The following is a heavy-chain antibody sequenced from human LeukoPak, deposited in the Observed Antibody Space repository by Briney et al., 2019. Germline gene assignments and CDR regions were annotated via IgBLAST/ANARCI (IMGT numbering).Heavy chain of an antibody. D-gene: IGHD3-3*01. Sequence: GGSLRLSCAASGFTFSSYAMSWVRQAPGKGLEWVSGISGSGDSTYYTDSVKGRFTISRDNSKNTLYLQMNSLRAEDTAVYYCARDHASPRFLEWPGSGAFDIWGQGTMVTVSS. CDR2: ISGSGDST. CDR3: ARDHASPRFLEWPGSGAFDI. V-gene: IGHV3-23*01. J-gene: IGHJ3*02. CDR1: GFTFSSYA.